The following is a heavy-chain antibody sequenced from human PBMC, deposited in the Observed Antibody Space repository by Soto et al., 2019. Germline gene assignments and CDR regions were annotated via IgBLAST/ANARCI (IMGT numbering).Heavy chain of an antibody. CDR3: ARDSRPTHHYGDYVLL. Sequence: SVKVSCKASRGTFSSYAISWVRQAPGQGLEWMGGISPNFGTANYAQKFQGRVTITPYESTSTAYMELSSLRSEDTAVYYCARDSRPTHHYGDYVLLWGQGTLVTVSS. CDR1: RGTFSSYA. V-gene: IGHV1-69*13. CDR2: ISPNFGTA. D-gene: IGHD4-17*01. J-gene: IGHJ4*02.